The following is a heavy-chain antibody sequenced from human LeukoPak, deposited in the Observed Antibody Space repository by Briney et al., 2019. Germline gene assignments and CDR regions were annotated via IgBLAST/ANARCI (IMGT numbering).Heavy chain of an antibody. V-gene: IGHV4-39*07. CDR1: GGSISSSSYY. CDR3: ARDKDYYADY. Sequence: PSETLSLTCTVSGGSISSSSYYWGWIRQPPGKGLEWIGSIYYSGSTYYNPSLKSRVTISVDTSKNQFSLKLSSVTAADTAVYYCARDKDYYADYWGQGTLVTVSS. CDR2: IYYSGST. J-gene: IGHJ4*02. D-gene: IGHD3-10*01.